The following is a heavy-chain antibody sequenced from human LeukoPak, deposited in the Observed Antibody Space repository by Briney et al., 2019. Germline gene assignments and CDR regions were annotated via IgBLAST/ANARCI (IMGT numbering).Heavy chain of an antibody. Sequence: PGGSLRLSCAASGFTFSSYGMHWVRQAPGKGLEWVAVIWYDGSNKYYADSVKGRFTISRDNSKNTLYLQMNSLRAEDTAVYYCTLAILTGYYPYGMDVWGQGTTVTVSS. CDR2: IWYDGSNK. V-gene: IGHV3-33*01. D-gene: IGHD3-9*01. CDR3: TLAILTGYYPYGMDV. J-gene: IGHJ6*02. CDR1: GFTFSSYG.